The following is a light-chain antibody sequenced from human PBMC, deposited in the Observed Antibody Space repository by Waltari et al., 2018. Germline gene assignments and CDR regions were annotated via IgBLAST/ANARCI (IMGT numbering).Light chain of an antibody. CDR2: EVN. J-gene: IGLJ3*02. CDR3: CSYAGGSTPWV. Sequence: QSALTQPASVSGSPGQSITISCTGTSSDVGSYNLVSWYQQYPGKAPKLMIYEVNKRPSGGSQRCSGSQSGTTASLTISGLQAEDEADYYCCSYAGGSTPWVFGGGTKLTVL. V-gene: IGLV2-23*02. CDR1: SSDVGSYNL.